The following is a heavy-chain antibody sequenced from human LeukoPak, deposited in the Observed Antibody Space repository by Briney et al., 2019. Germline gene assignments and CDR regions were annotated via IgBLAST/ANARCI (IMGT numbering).Heavy chain of an antibody. J-gene: IGHJ4*02. CDR2: IVGGGATI. CDR3: ARAPRGNNMGRGLDFDY. CDR1: GFTFSSYE. V-gene: IGHV3-48*03. D-gene: IGHD3-10*01. Sequence: GGSLRLPCVVSGFTFSSYEMNWVRQAPGKGLEWVAYIVGGGATIYYADSVKGRFTISRDNAKNSLYLQMNSLRAEDTAIYYCARAPRGNNMGRGLDFDYWGQGTLVTVSS.